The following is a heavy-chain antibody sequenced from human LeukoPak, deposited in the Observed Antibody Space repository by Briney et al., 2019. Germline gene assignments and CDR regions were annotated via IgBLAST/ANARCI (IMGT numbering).Heavy chain of an antibody. CDR2: IIPIFGTA. D-gene: IGHD3-22*01. Sequence: SVKVSCKASGGTFSSYAISWVRQAPGQGLEWKGGIIPIFGTANYAQKFQGRVTITADESTSTAYMELSSLRSEDTAVYYCARAYYYDSSGYYYDYYYYMDVWGKGTTVTVSS. CDR1: GGTFSSYA. J-gene: IGHJ6*03. CDR3: ARAYYYDSSGYYYDYYYYMDV. V-gene: IGHV1-69*13.